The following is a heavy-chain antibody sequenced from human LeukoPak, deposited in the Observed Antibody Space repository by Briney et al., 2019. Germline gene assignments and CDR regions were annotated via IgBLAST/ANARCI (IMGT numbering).Heavy chain of an antibody. CDR2: IYSTVTT. CDR3: VCGSGYFFDY. J-gene: IGHJ4*02. Sequence: PSETLSLTCTVSGASIRRSSNYYWGWIRQPPGKGLEWIGTIYSTVTTYHNPSLKSRLTISVDTSKNQFSLKLTSVTAADTAVFYCVCGSGYFFDYWGQGTLVTVSS. CDR1: GASIRRSSNYY. V-gene: IGHV4-39*01. D-gene: IGHD1-14*01.